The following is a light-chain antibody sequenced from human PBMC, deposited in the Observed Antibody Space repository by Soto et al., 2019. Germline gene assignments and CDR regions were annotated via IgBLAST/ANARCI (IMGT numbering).Light chain of an antibody. CDR2: DAS. CDR1: LSITSNF. J-gene: IGKJ1*01. Sequence: EIVLTQSPGTLSLSPGERATLSCRASLSITSNFLAWYQQKPGQAPRLLLYDASNRATGIPDRCSGSGSGTDFSLTISRLEPEDFGVYYCQQYGSSVWTFGQGTRVEIK. V-gene: IGKV3-20*01. CDR3: QQYGSSVWT.